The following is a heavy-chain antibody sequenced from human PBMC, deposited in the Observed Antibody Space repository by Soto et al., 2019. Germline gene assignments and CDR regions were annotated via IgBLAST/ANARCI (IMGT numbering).Heavy chain of an antibody. CDR2: ISYDGSNK. V-gene: IGHV3-30*18. J-gene: IGHJ4*02. CDR1: GFTFSSYG. CDR3: AKVICSGGSCYSASDY. D-gene: IGHD2-15*01. Sequence: GESLKISCAASGFTFSSYGMHWVRQAPGKGLEWVAVISYDGSNKYYADSVKGRFTISRDNSKNTLYLQMNSLRAEDTAVYYCAKVICSGGSCYSASDYWGQGTLVTVSS.